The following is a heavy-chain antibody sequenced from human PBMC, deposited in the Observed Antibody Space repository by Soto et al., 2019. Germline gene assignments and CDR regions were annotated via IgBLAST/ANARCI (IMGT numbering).Heavy chain of an antibody. D-gene: IGHD3-22*01. J-gene: IGHJ3*02. Sequence: ASVKVSCKASGYSFHTYAISWVRQAPGQGLEWVGWISGYNGNTNYAQKFQGRDTLTRDTSTKTAFMELRSLTGDDTAVYYCARTPSSGSSVAFDIWG. CDR3: ARTPSSGSSVAFDI. CDR2: ISGYNGNT. CDR1: GYSFHTYA. V-gene: IGHV1-18*01.